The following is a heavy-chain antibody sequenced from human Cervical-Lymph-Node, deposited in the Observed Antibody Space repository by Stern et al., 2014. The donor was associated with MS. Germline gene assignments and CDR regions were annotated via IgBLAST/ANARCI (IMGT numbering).Heavy chain of an antibody. CDR3: ARDGSYCDNIYCYSWFDP. V-gene: IGHV4-61*02. J-gene: IGHJ5*02. D-gene: IGHD2-2*02. CDR1: GGSVSSGGYY. CDR2: IYTSGGT. Sequence: QVQLQESGSGLVMPSQTLSLTCTVSGGSVSSGGYYWSWIRQPAGKGLEWIGRIYTSGGTNYNPSLRSRVTISVDPPKNQFPLKLSSVTAADTAVYFCARDGSYCDNIYCYSWFDPWGQGTLVTVSS.